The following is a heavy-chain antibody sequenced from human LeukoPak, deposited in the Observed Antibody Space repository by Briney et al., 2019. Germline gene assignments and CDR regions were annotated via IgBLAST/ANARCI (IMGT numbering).Heavy chain of an antibody. CDR1: GFTFSNYA. Sequence: GGSLRLSCAASGFTFSNYAMSWVRQAPGKGLEWVSAISANGGGTYYADSVKGRFTISGDNSKNTLYLQMNSLRAEDTAVYYCAKGSSPFDYWGQGTLVTVSS. CDR2: ISANGGGT. CDR3: AKGSSPFDY. J-gene: IGHJ4*02. V-gene: IGHV3-23*01. D-gene: IGHD6-13*01.